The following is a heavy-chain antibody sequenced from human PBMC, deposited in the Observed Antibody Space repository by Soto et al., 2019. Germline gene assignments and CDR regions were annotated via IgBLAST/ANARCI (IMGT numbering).Heavy chain of an antibody. J-gene: IGHJ4*02. CDR1: GFSLSNARMG. Sequence: QVTLKESGPVLVKPTETLTLTCTVSGFSLSNARMGVSWIRQPPGKALEWLAHIFSNDEKSYGTSLKSRLTISKDTSKSQVVLSMTNMDPVDTATYYCAPMWCSGGSCYSGFDYWGQGTLVTVSS. V-gene: IGHV2-26*01. CDR3: APMWCSGGSCYSGFDY. D-gene: IGHD2-15*01. CDR2: IFSNDEK.